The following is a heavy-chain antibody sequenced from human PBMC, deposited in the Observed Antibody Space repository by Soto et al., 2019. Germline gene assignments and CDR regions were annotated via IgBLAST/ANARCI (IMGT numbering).Heavy chain of an antibody. J-gene: IGHJ6*02. Sequence: SETLSLTCSVSGGSIRSYYWSWIRQSPEKGLEWIGYFYHSGNSNYNPSLKSRVTISVDTSKNQLSLSLRSVTAADTAVYFCAXISSVDPYGYVNGGLDVWGQGTTVTVSS. D-gene: IGHD5-18*01. V-gene: IGHV4-59*01. CDR2: FYHSGNS. CDR1: GGSIRSYY. CDR3: AXISSVDPYGYVNGGLDV.